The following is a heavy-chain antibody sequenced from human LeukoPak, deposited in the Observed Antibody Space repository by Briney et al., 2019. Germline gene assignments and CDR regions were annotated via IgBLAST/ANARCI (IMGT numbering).Heavy chain of an antibody. J-gene: IGHJ5*02. CDR1: GFTVSSNY. CDR3: ARVHEVGDTNWFDP. V-gene: IGHV3-53*01. Sequence: PGGSLRLSCAASGFTVSSNYMSWVRQAPGKGLEWVSVIYGGGSTYYADSVKGRFTISRDNSKNTLYLQMNSLRAEDTAVYYCARVHEVGDTNWFDPWGQGTLVTVSS. CDR2: IYGGGST. D-gene: IGHD1-26*01.